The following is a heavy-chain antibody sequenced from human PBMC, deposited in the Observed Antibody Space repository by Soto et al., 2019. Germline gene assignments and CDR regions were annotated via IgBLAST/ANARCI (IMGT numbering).Heavy chain of an antibody. CDR3: ARGRGVRGAGNWFDP. Sequence: QVQLQQWGAGLSKPSETLSLTCAVYGGSFSGYYWSWIRQPPGKGLEWIGEINHSGSTNYNPSLKSRVTISVDTSKNQFSLKLSSVTAADTAVYYCARGRGVRGAGNWFDPWGQGTLVTVSS. CDR1: GGSFSGYY. J-gene: IGHJ5*02. V-gene: IGHV4-34*01. CDR2: INHSGST. D-gene: IGHD3-10*01.